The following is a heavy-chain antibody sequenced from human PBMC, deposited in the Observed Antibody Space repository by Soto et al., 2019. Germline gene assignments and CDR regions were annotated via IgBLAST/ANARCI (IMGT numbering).Heavy chain of an antibody. Sequence: QVQLVQSGAEVKTPGASVKVSCKASGYTFTDYYMHWVRQAPGQGLEWMGWINPNGGGTNYAQKFQGWLTMTRDTSTSTTYMELRRLTPDDTAVYDCAREVHRTSLYGMDVWGQGTTVTVSS. CDR3: AREVHRTSLYGMDV. CDR1: GYTFTDYY. J-gene: IGHJ6*02. CDR2: INPNGGGT. D-gene: IGHD2-8*01. V-gene: IGHV1-2*04.